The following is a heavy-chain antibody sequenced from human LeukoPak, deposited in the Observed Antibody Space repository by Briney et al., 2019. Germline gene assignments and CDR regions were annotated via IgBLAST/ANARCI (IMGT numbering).Heavy chain of an antibody. CDR2: ISAYNGNT. V-gene: IGHV1-18*01. CDR3: ARYDSSSWYYDCFDY. Sequence: ASVKVSCKASGYTFTSYGISWVRQAPGQGLEWMGWISAYNGNTNYAQKLQGRATMTTDTSTSTAYMELRSLRSDDTAVYYCARYDSSSWYYDCFDYWGQGTLVTVSS. CDR1: GYTFTSYG. J-gene: IGHJ4*02. D-gene: IGHD6-13*01.